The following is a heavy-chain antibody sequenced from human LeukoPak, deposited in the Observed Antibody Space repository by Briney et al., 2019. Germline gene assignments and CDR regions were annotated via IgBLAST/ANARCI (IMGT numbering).Heavy chain of an antibody. Sequence: GRSLRLSCAASGFTFSSYGMHWVRQAPGKGLEWVAVIWYDGSNKYYADSVKGRLTISRDNSKNTLYLQMNSLRAEDTAVYYCARVGQGSGSYYKNPMDYWGQGTLVTVSS. CDR3: ARVGQGSGSYYKNPMDY. J-gene: IGHJ4*02. CDR1: GFTFSSYG. D-gene: IGHD3-10*01. CDR2: IWYDGSNK. V-gene: IGHV3-33*01.